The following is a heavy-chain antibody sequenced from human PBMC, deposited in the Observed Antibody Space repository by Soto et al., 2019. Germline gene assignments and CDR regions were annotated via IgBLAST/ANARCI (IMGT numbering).Heavy chain of an antibody. CDR3: ARRVYCSSTSCSTNYGMDV. CDR2: IYPGDSDT. J-gene: IGHJ6*02. CDR1: GYSFTNYW. D-gene: IGHD2-2*01. Sequence: GESLKISCKGSGYSFTNYWIGWVRQMPGKGLEWMGIIYPGDSDTRYSPSFQGHVTISADKSISTAYLQWSSLKASDTAMYYCARRVYCSSTSCSTNYGMDVWGQGTTVTVSS. V-gene: IGHV5-51*01.